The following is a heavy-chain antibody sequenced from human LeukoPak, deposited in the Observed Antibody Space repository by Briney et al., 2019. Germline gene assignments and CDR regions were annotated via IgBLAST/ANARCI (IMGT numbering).Heavy chain of an antibody. Sequence: SETLSLTCAVYGGSFSGYYWSWIRQPPGKGLEWIGEINHSGSTNYNPSLKSRVTISVDTSKNQFSLKLSSVTAADTAMYYCARGIRFLEWLSPSRTRNWFDPWGQGTLVTVSS. CDR1: GGSFSGYY. CDR3: ARGIRFLEWLSPSRTRNWFDP. V-gene: IGHV4-34*01. J-gene: IGHJ5*02. D-gene: IGHD3-3*01. CDR2: INHSGST.